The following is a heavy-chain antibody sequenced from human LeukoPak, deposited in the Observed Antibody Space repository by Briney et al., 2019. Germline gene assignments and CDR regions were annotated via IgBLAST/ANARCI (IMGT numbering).Heavy chain of an antibody. D-gene: IGHD2-21*01. CDR2: IIPIFGIA. J-gene: IGHJ2*01. V-gene: IGHV1-69*04. CDR3: ARATSASLKSVAWYFDL. Sequence: SVKVSCKASGYTFTGYYMHWVRQAPGQGLEWMGRIIPIFGIANYAQKFQGRVTITADKSTSTAYMELSSLRSEDTAVYYCARATSASLKSVAWYFDLWGRGTLVTVSS. CDR1: GYTFTGYY.